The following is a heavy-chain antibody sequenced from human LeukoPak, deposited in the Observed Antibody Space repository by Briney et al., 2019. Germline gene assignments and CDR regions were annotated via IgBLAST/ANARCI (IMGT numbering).Heavy chain of an antibody. D-gene: IGHD3-22*01. J-gene: IGHJ3*02. Sequence: GRSLRLSCAASGFTFRSYAMHWVRQTPGKGLEWVAVISTDGSVQYYADSVKGRFTISRDNSKNTLYLQMSTLRAEDTAVYYCARWSVGDYDKTFDIWGQGTMVTVSS. CDR3: ARWSVGDYDKTFDI. V-gene: IGHV3-30*15. CDR2: ISTDGSVQ. CDR1: GFTFRSYA.